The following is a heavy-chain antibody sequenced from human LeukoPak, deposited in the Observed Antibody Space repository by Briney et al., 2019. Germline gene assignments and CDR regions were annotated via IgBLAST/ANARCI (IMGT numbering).Heavy chain of an antibody. CDR1: GFTVGSNY. CDR3: ARAWDCGGDCEVYDAFDI. Sequence: GGSLRLSCAASGFTVGSNYMNWVRQAPGKGFEWVASIYSGGSTDYADSVKGRFTISRDSTKNTVYLQMNSLRAEDTAVYYCARAWDCGGDCEVYDAFDIWGQGTMVTVSS. D-gene: IGHD2-21*02. J-gene: IGHJ3*02. V-gene: IGHV3-53*01. CDR2: IYSGGST.